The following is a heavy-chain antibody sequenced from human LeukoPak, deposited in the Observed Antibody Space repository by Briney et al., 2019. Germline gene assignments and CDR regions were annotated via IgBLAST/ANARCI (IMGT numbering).Heavy chain of an antibody. CDR3: ARVGEGAAKD. CDR1: GFTFDDYG. CDR2: IYSGGNT. V-gene: IGHV3-53*01. D-gene: IGHD1-26*01. J-gene: IGHJ4*02. Sequence: GGSLRLSCAASGFTFDDYGMSWVRQAPGKGLEWVSVIYSGGNTYYADSVTGRFTISRDNSKNTLYLQMNSLRAEDTAVYYCARVGEGAAKDWGQGTLVTVSS.